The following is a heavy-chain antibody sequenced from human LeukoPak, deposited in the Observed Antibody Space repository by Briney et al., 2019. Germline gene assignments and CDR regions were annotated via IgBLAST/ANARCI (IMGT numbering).Heavy chain of an antibody. CDR1: GFTFRNHG. V-gene: IGHV3-33*01. Sequence: GGSLRLSCAASGFTFRNHGMHWIRQAPGKGLEWVAIIWYDGSNKYYADSLNGRFTISRDNSKNTLYLQMNNLRDDDTAVYYCVRDRGALQYFDYWGQGTLATVSS. CDR3: VRDRGALQYFDY. D-gene: IGHD5-24*01. J-gene: IGHJ4*02. CDR2: IWYDGSNK.